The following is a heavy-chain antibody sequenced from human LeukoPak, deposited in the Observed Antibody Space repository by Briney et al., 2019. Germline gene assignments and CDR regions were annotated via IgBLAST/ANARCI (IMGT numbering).Heavy chain of an antibody. CDR2: INHSGST. Sequence: SETLSLTCAVYGGSFSGYYWSWIRQPPGKGLEWIGEINHSGSTNYNPSPKSRVTISVDTSKNQFSLKLSSVTAADTAVYYCARGVVVPAAESYYYYGMDVWGQGTTVTVSS. D-gene: IGHD2-2*01. J-gene: IGHJ6*02. V-gene: IGHV4-34*01. CDR1: GGSFSGYY. CDR3: ARGVVVPAAESYYYYGMDV.